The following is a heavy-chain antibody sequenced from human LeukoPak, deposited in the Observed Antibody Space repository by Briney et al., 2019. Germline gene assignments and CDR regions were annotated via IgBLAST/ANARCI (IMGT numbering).Heavy chain of an antibody. CDR2: IIPIFGTA. D-gene: IGHD6-13*01. J-gene: IGHJ4*02. Sequence: ASVKDSCKASGGTFSSYAISWVRQAPGQGLEWMGRIIPIFGTANYAQKFQGRVTITTDESTSTAYMELRSLRSEDGAVYYCVRDGIAAAGTVDYWGQGTLVTVSS. CDR3: VRDGIAAAGTVDY. CDR1: GGTFSSYA. V-gene: IGHV1-69*05.